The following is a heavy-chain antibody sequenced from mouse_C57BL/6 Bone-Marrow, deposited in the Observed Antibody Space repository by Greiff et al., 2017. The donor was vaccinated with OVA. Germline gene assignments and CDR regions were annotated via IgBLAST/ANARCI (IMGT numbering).Heavy chain of an antibody. CDR3: ASPFYYGTGFDY. CDR2: IYPGDGDT. CDR1: GYAFSSSW. V-gene: IGHV1-82*01. D-gene: IGHD1-1*01. Sequence: QVQLQQSGPELVKPGASVKISCKASGYAFSSSWMNWVKQRPGKGLEWIGRIYPGDGDTNYNGKFKGKATLTADKSSSTAYMQLSSLTSEDSAVYFCASPFYYGTGFDYWGQGTTLTVSS. J-gene: IGHJ2*01.